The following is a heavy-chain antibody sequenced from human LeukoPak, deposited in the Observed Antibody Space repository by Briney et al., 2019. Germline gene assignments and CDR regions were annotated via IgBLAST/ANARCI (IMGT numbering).Heavy chain of an antibody. J-gene: IGHJ4*02. CDR3: AREVAIVVVPAATFQDY. V-gene: IGHV1-2*02. CDR2: INPNSGGT. D-gene: IGHD2-2*01. CDR1: GYTFTGYY. Sequence: ASVKVSCKASGYTFTGYYMHWVRQAPGQGLEWMGWINPNSGGTNYAQKFQGRVTMTRDTPISTAYMELSRLRSDDTAVYYCAREVAIVVVPAATFQDYWGQGTLVTVSS.